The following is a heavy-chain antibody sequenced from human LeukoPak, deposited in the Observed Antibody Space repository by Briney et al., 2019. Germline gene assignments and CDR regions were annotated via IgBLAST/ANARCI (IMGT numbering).Heavy chain of an antibody. J-gene: IGHJ5*02. CDR2: ISGHNGNT. CDR3: VRDFAWGAGGAPIDENWLDP. V-gene: IGHV1-18*04. Sequence: ASVTVSCKASGYTFSNYGISWVRPATGHGLEWLGWISGHNGNTNYAQKVQDRGTMTTDTSTSTAYMELRSLRFDDTAVYYCVRDFAWGAGGAPIDENWLDPWGQGTLVTVSS. CDR1: GYTFSNYG. D-gene: IGHD7-27*01.